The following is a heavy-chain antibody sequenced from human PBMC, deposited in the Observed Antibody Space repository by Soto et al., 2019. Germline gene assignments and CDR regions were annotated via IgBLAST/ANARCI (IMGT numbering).Heavy chain of an antibody. CDR2: TYPGDSDT. D-gene: IGHD3-10*01. J-gene: IGHJ6*02. CDR3: ARHGKGSGSLLDYYYYGMDV. CDR1: GYSFATFW. V-gene: IGHV5-51*01. Sequence: PGHPLKTSCKASGYSFATFWIGWVRQSPGLGLPRGRITYPGDSDTRYSPSFQGELTISADKSISTAYLQWSSLNASDTAMYYCARHGKGSGSLLDYYYYGMDVWGQGTAVSVSS.